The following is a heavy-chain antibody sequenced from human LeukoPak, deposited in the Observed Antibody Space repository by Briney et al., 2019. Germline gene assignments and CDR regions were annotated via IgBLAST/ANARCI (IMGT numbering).Heavy chain of an antibody. D-gene: IGHD4-11*01. CDR1: GGSFSGYY. Sequence: SETLSLTCAVYGGSFSGYYWSWIRQPPGKGLEWIGEINHSGSTNYNPSLKSRVTISVDTSKNQYSLKLSSVTAADTAVYYCARGSRTTENWFDPWGQGTLVTVSS. J-gene: IGHJ5*02. CDR3: ARGSRTTENWFDP. V-gene: IGHV4-34*01. CDR2: INHSGST.